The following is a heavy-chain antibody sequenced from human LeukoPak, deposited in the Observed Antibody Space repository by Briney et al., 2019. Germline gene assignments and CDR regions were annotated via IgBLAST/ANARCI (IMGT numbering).Heavy chain of an antibody. V-gene: IGHV3-30*03. CDR3: ARDYGDTRFDY. D-gene: IGHD4-17*01. J-gene: IGHJ4*02. Sequence: GRSLRLSCAASGFTFSSYGMHWVRQAPGKWLEWVAVISYDGSNKYYADSVKGRFTISRDNSKNTLYLQMNSLRAEDTAVYYCARDYGDTRFDYWGQGTLVTVSS. CDR2: ISYDGSNK. CDR1: GFTFSSYG.